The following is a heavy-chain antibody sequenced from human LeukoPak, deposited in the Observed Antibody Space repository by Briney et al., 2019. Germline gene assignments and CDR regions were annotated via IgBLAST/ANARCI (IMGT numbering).Heavy chain of an antibody. J-gene: IGHJ4*02. D-gene: IGHD3-22*01. CDR2: INHSGST. V-gene: IGHV4-34*01. Sequence: SETLSLTCTVSGGYISTGGYYWSWIRQPPGKGLEWIGEINHSGSTNYNPSLKSRVTISVDTSKNQFSLKLSSVTAADTAVYYCARGHDSSGYVDYWGQGTLVTVSS. CDR3: ARGHDSSGYVDY. CDR1: GGYISTGGYY.